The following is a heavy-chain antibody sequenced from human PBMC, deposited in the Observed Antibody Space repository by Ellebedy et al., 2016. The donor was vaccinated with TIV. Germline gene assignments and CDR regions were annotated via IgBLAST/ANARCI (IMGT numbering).Heavy chain of an antibody. CDR1: GFSFRSYW. CDR2: IYQDGSTQ. J-gene: IGHJ5*02. V-gene: IGHV3-7*01. D-gene: IGHD4-17*01. CDR3: ARRGSYGDYAVQINSWFDP. Sequence: GESLKISCVASGFSFRSYWMSWVRQAPGKGLEWVANIYQDGSTQYYVDSVKGRFTISRDNDNKALFLQMNSLRVEDTAVYYCARRGSYGDYAVQINSWFDPWGRGTLVTVSS.